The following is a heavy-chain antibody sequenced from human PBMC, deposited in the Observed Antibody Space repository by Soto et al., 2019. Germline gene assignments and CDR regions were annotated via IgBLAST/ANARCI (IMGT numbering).Heavy chain of an antibody. CDR2: IWYDGSHK. Sequence: PGGSLRLSCAASGFTFSSYGIHWVRQAPGKGLEWVAVIWYDGSHKYYADSVKGRFTISRDNSKNTLSLQMNSLRAEDTAVYYCARDPGLYCSGGSCFNSYFDYWGQGTQVTVSS. D-gene: IGHD2-15*01. CDR1: GFTFSSYG. CDR3: ARDPGLYCSGGSCFNSYFDY. V-gene: IGHV3-33*01. J-gene: IGHJ4*02.